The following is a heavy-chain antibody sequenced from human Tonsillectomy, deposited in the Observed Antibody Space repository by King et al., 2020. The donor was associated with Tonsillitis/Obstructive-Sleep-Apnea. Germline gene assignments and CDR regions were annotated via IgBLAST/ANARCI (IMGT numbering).Heavy chain of an antibody. J-gene: IGHJ4*02. D-gene: IGHD1-26*01. CDR3: TTQLARVGATAGFDH. CDR2: IKSETDGGTR. CDR1: GFTFSYAW. V-gene: IGHV3-15*02. Sequence: QLVQSGGALVKPGGSLRLSCAASGFTFSYAWMSWVRQAPGKGLEWVGRIKSETDGGTRDYAAPVKGRFTILRDDSKKTLYLQMNSLKTEDTAVYYCTTQLARVGATAGFDHWGQGILVTVSS.